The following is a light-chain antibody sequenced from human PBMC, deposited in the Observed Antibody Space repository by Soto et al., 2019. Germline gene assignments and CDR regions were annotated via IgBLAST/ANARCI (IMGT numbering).Light chain of an antibody. Sequence: DIRMTQSPSTLSASIGDRVTITCRASQTINGRLAWYQQKPGRPPKLLIYDVSFLESGAPSRFSGSGSGTDFPLTISSLRPDEFATFYCQQYKVYPYTFGQGSRLDIQ. CDR1: QTINGR. CDR2: DVS. CDR3: QQYKVYPYT. J-gene: IGKJ2*01. V-gene: IGKV1-5*01.